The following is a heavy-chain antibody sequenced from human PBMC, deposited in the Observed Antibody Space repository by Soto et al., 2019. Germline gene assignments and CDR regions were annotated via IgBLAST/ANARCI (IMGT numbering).Heavy chain of an antibody. CDR3: AKDEIEGDY. CDR1: GFTFSSYG. J-gene: IGHJ4*02. V-gene: IGHV3-30*18. Sequence: QVQLVESGGGVVQPGRSLRLSCAASGFTFSSYGMHWVRQAPGKGLEWVAVISYDGSNKYYAASVKGRFTISRDNSKNTLYLQMNSLRAEDTAVYYCAKDEIEGDYWGQGTLVTVSS. CDR2: ISYDGSNK.